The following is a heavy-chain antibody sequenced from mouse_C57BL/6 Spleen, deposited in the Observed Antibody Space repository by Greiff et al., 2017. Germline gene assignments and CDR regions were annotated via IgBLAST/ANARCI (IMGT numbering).Heavy chain of an antibody. CDR3: ARSATGMDY. D-gene: IGHD1-2*01. Sequence: VQGVESGAELVRPGTSVKVSCKASGYAFTNYLIEWVKQRPGQGLEWIGVINPGSGGTNYNEKFKGKATLTADKSSSTAYMQLSSLTSEDSAVYFCARSATGMDYWGQGTSVTVSS. J-gene: IGHJ4*01. CDR2: INPGSGGT. CDR1: GYAFTNYL. V-gene: IGHV1-54*01.